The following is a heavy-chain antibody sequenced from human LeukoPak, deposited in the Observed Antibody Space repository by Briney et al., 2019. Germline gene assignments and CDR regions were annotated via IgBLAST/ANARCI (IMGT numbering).Heavy chain of an antibody. CDR2: ISAYNGNT. Sequence: ASVTVSCKASGYTFTSYGISWVRQAPGQGLEWMGWISAYNGNTNYAQKLQGRVTMTTDTSTSTAYMELRSLRSDDTAVYYCARDRHIVVVTAIDYWGQGTLVTVSS. D-gene: IGHD2-21*02. CDR3: ARDRHIVVVTAIDY. J-gene: IGHJ4*02. CDR1: GYTFTSYG. V-gene: IGHV1-18*01.